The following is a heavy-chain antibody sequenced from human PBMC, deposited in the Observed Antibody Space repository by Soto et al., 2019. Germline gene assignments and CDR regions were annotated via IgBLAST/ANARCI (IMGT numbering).Heavy chain of an antibody. Sequence: PSETLSLTCTVSGGSVSSGSYYWSWIRQPPGKGLEWIGYIYYSGSTNYNPSLKSRVTISVDTSKNQFSLKLSSVTAADTAVYYCARETPIAVAGTYWFDPWGQGTLVTAPQ. CDR1: GGSVSSGSYY. D-gene: IGHD6-19*01. CDR3: ARETPIAVAGTYWFDP. CDR2: IYYSGST. V-gene: IGHV4-61*01. J-gene: IGHJ5*02.